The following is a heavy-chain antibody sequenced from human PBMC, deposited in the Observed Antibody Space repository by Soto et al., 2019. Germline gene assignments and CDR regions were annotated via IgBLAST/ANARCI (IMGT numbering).Heavy chain of an antibody. D-gene: IGHD3-16*02. Sequence: GGSLRLSCAASGFTFSSYWMHWVRQAPGKGLVWVSRINSDGSSTSYADSVKGRFTISRDNAKNTLYLQMNSLRAEDTAVYYCARDTYYDYIWGSYRSSYYFDYWGQGTLVTVSS. J-gene: IGHJ4*02. CDR2: INSDGSST. V-gene: IGHV3-74*01. CDR1: GFTFSSYW. CDR3: ARDTYYDYIWGSYRSSYYFDY.